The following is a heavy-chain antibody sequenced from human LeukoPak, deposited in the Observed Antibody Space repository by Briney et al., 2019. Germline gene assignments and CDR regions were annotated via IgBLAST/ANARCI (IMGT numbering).Heavy chain of an antibody. CDR3: AKDRAAYSSGWSPQDY. J-gene: IGHJ4*02. CDR1: GFTFSRYV. Sequence: GGSLRLPCAASGFTFSRYVMTWVRQAPGKGLEWVSGISGSGGSTYYADSVKGRFTISRDNSKNTLYLQMNSLRAEDTAVYYCAKDRAAYSSGWSPQDYWGQGTLVTVSS. CDR2: ISGSGGST. D-gene: IGHD6-19*01. V-gene: IGHV3-23*01.